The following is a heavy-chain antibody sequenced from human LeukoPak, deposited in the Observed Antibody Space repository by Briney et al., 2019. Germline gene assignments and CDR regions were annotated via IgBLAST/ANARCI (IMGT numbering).Heavy chain of an antibody. CDR2: IKSDGSEE. V-gene: IGHV3-7*01. D-gene: IGHD3-10*01. CDR1: GFIFSSYW. J-gene: IGHJ4*02. CDR3: ARGDLWLGH. Sequence: PGGSLRLSCATSGFIFSSYWMCWVRQAPGKGLEWVANIKSDGSEEYYGDSVKSRFTISRDNAKNSLYLQMNSLRAEDTAVYYCARGDLWLGHWGQGSLVTVSS.